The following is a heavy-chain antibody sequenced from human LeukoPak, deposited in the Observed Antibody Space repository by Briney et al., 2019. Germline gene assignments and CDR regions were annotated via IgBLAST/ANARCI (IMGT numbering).Heavy chain of an antibody. CDR3: ARRQTYFDY. CDR1: GGSMSPYF. Sequence: KPSETLSLTCAVYGGSMSPYFWSWVRQPPGKGLEWIGYVYTNDGSTKYNPSLKSRVTMSVDTSKNQISLKLSSVTAADTAIYYCARRQTYFDYWGQGTLVTVSS. J-gene: IGHJ4*02. V-gene: IGHV4-4*09. CDR2: VYTNDGST.